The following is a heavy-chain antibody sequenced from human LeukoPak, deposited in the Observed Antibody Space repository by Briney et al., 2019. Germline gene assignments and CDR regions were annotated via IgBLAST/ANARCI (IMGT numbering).Heavy chain of an antibody. CDR1: GGSIYSGGYY. CDR2: ICRSGST. D-gene: IGHD5-12*01. CDR3: ARAHSGYDLDY. Sequence: SETLSLTCTVSGGSIYSGGYYWSWIRQLPGKGLEWIGYICRSGSTYYNPSLKSRVTISVDTSKSQFSLNLSSVTAADTAVYYCARAHSGYDLDYWGQGALVTVSS. J-gene: IGHJ4*02. V-gene: IGHV4-31*03.